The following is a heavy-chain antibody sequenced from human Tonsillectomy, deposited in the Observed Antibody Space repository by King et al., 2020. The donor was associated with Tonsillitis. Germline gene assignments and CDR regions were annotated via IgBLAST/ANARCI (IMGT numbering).Heavy chain of an antibody. CDR1: GYTFSDYY. Sequence: EQLVQSGPEVKKPGASVKVSCKASGYTFSDYYIHWLRQAPGQGLEGMGWMNPKSGGTSYAQKFQGRVTMTRDTSINTAYMEVSRLKSDDTAMYYYARVDMRGFAFDIWGQGTTVAVSS. D-gene: IGHD2-2*03. J-gene: IGHJ3*02. V-gene: IGHV1-2*02. CDR2: MNPKSGGT. CDR3: ARVDMRGFAFDI.